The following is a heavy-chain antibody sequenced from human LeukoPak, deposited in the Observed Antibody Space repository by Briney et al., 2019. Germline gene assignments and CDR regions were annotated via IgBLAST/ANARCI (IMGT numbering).Heavy chain of an antibody. D-gene: IGHD5-18*01. Sequence: PGGSLRLSCVGSGFTFNTYWIHWVRQAPGKGLVWVSRVKEDGRETNYADSVKGRFTLSRDNAKNTVYLQMNNLRAEDTAVYYCARDQLWWDLISWGQGTLVTVSS. CDR1: GFTFNTYW. J-gene: IGHJ5*02. CDR2: VKEDGRET. CDR3: ARDQLWWDLIS. V-gene: IGHV3-74*01.